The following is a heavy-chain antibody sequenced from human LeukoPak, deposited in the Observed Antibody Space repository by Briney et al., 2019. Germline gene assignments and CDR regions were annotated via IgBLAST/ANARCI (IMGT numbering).Heavy chain of an antibody. Sequence: GGSLRLSCAASGFTVSSNYMSWVRQAPGKGLEWVSVIYSGGSTYYADSVKGRFTISRDNSKNTLYLQMNSLRAEDTAVYYCAKRRIAVAGTKAFDIWGQGTMVTVSS. V-gene: IGHV3-53*01. CDR2: IYSGGST. J-gene: IGHJ3*02. CDR3: AKRRIAVAGTKAFDI. CDR1: GFTVSSNY. D-gene: IGHD6-19*01.